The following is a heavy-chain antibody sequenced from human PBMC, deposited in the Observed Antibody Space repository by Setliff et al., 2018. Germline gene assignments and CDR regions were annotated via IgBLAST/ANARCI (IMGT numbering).Heavy chain of an antibody. CDR1: GFNFGDYG. D-gene: IGHD3-16*01. Sequence: GGSLRLSCTTSGFNFGDYGMNWVRQAPGKGLEWVAFIRSRTYGGTTEYAASVKGRFTISRDNAKNSLYLQMNSLRAEDTAVYYCARDGGEYWGQGTLVTVSS. CDR3: ARDGGEY. V-gene: IGHV3-49*04. J-gene: IGHJ4*02. CDR2: IRSRTYGGTT.